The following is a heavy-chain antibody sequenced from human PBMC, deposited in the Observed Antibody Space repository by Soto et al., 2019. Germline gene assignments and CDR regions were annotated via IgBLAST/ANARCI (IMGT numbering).Heavy chain of an antibody. Sequence: QAWGSLRLSCSASGFTFGDYVMSWVRQAPGKGLEWLGFIRSKAYGGTTEYAASVRGRFTISRDDSKSIAYLQVNSLKTEDTAVYYCTRDGHCPTTSCSNYYFYGTDVWGQGTTVTVSS. CDR3: TRDGHCPTTSCSNYYFYGTDV. CDR2: IRSKAYGGTT. CDR1: GFTFGDYV. V-gene: IGHV3-49*04. D-gene: IGHD2-2*03. J-gene: IGHJ6*02.